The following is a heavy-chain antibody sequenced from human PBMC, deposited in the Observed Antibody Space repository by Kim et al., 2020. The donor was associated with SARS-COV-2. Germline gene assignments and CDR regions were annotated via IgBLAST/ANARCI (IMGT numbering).Heavy chain of an antibody. Sequence: GGSLRLSCAASGFTFSGSAMHWVRQASGKGLEWVGRIRSKANSYATAYAASVKGRFTISRDDSKNTAYLQMNSLKTEDTAVYYCTSCITMVRGVICYGMDVWGQGTTVTVSS. CDR2: IRSKANSYAT. D-gene: IGHD3-10*01. J-gene: IGHJ6*02. CDR3: TSCITMVRGVICYGMDV. CDR1: GFTFSGSA. V-gene: IGHV3-73*01.